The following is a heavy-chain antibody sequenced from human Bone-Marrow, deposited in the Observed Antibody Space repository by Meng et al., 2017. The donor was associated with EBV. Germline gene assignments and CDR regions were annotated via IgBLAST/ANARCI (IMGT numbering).Heavy chain of an antibody. CDR3: ARVSVGATFFDY. V-gene: IGHV4-39*07. CDR1: GGSISSWCYY. J-gene: IGHJ4*02. D-gene: IGHD1-26*01. CDR2: IYYSGST. Sequence: QPQLQESRPRLVKPSETLSLTCLGSGGSISSWCYYWGWIRQPPGRGLEWIGSIYYSGSTYYNPSLKSRVTISVDTSKNQFSLKLSSVTAADTAVYYCARVSVGATFFDYWGQGTLVTVSS.